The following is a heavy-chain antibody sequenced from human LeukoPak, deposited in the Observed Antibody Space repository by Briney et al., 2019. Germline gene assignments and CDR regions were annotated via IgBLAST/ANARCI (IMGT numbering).Heavy chain of an antibody. D-gene: IGHD3-3*01. CDR3: ARERAYDFWSGPYMDV. CDR1: GFSFSNYA. V-gene: IGHV3-23*01. J-gene: IGHJ6*03. Sequence: GGSLRLSCAASGFSFSNYAMSWVRQAPGKGLEWVSTISDSGGSTYYADSVKGRFTISRDNSKNTLYLQMNSLRAEDTAVYYCARERAYDFWSGPYMDVWGKGTTVTVSS. CDR2: ISDSGGST.